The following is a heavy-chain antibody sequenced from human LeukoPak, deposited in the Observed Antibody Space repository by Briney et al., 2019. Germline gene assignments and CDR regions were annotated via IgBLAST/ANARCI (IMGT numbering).Heavy chain of an antibody. CDR3: AREVDIVGATSSALDY. CDR2: TYYRSKWYN. J-gene: IGHJ4*02. CDR1: GDSVSSNSAA. V-gene: IGHV6-1*01. Sequence: SQTLSLTCAISGDSVSSNSAAWNWIRQSPSRGLEWLERTYYRSKWYNDYAVSVKSRITINPDTSKNQFSLQLNSVTPEDTAVYYCAREVDIVGATSSALDYWGQGTLVTVSS. D-gene: IGHD1-26*01.